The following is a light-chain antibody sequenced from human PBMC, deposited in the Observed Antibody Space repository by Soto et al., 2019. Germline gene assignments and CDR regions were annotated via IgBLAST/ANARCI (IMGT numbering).Light chain of an antibody. CDR1: SSNIGNNA. V-gene: IGLV1-36*01. Sequence: QSVLTQPPSVSEAPKQRVTISCSGSSSNIGNNAVNWYQQLPGKAPKLLIYYDELLPSGVSDRFSVSKSGTSASLAISGLQSEDEADYYCAAWDDSVNGGVFGGGTNLTVL. J-gene: IGLJ3*02. CDR3: AAWDDSVNGGV. CDR2: YDE.